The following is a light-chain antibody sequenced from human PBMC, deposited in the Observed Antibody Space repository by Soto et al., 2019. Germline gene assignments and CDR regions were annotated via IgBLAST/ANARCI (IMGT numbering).Light chain of an antibody. CDR2: AAS. CDR3: QKYNNAPRT. CDR1: QGISNY. V-gene: IGKV1-27*01. Sequence: DIQMTQSPSSLSESVGDTVTITCRASQGISNYLAWYQQKPGQVPNLLIYAASTLQSGVLSRFSGSGSGTDFTLTISSLRPEDVATYYCQKYNNAPRTFGQGTKVEI. J-gene: IGKJ1*01.